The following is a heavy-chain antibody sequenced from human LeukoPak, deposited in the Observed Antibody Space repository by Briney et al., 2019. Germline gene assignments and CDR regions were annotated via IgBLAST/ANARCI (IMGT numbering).Heavy chain of an antibody. CDR3: AKDRLHCSGGSCYSGYFDY. Sequence: GGSLRLSCAASGFTFSSYGMHWFRQAPGKGLEWVAVIWYDGSNKYYADSVKGRFTISRDNSKNTLYLQMNSLRAEDTAVYYCAKDRLHCSGGSCYSGYFDYWGQGTLVTVSS. J-gene: IGHJ4*02. D-gene: IGHD2-15*01. CDR2: IWYDGSNK. CDR1: GFTFSSYG. V-gene: IGHV3-33*06.